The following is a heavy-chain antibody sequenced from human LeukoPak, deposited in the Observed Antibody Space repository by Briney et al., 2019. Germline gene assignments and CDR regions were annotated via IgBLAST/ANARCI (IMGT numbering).Heavy chain of an antibody. V-gene: IGHV1-18*01. CDR1: GYTFTSYG. D-gene: IGHD2-21*02. J-gene: IGHJ4*02. CDR3: ARAAYCGGDCYGGPDY. CDR2: ISAYNGNT. Sequence: ASVKVSCKASGYTFTSYGISWVRQAPGQGLEWMGWISAYNGNTNYAQKLQGRVTMTTDTSTSTAYMELRSLRSDDTAVYYCARAAYCGGDCYGGPDYWGQGTLVTVSS.